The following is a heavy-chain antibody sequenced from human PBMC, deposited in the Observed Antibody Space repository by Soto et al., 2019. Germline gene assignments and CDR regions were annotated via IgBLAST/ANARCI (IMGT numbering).Heavy chain of an antibody. Sequence: QVQLVQSGAEVKKPGSSVKVSCKASGGTFSSYAISWVRQAPGQGLEWMAGILPIFGTAYYAQKFQGRVTITADESTRTAYMELSSLRSEDTAEYYCASWVPTTLFGVVMAEMYYYYGMDVWGPGTTVTVSS. CDR1: GGTFSSYA. V-gene: IGHV1-69*01. J-gene: IGHJ6*02. D-gene: IGHD3-3*01. CDR3: ASWVPTTLFGVVMAEMYYYYGMDV. CDR2: ILPIFGTA.